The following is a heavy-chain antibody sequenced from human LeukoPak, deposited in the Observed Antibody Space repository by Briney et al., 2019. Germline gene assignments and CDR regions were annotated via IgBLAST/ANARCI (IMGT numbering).Heavy chain of an antibody. V-gene: IGHV1-18*01. CDR3: ARTCSSSSCYMVH. Sequence: SVKVSCKASGYTFANFGITWVRQAPGQGLEWMGWISVYNGNTNYAQNLQGRVTLTTDTSTSTAYMELRSLRSDDTALYYCARTCSSSSCYMVHWGQGILVTVSS. CDR1: GYTFANFG. D-gene: IGHD2-2*02. J-gene: IGHJ4*02. CDR2: ISVYNGNT.